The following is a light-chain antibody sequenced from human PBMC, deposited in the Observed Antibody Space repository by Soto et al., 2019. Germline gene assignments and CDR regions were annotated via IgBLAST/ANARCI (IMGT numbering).Light chain of an antibody. J-gene: IGLJ2*01. CDR2: DVS. V-gene: IGLV2-14*01. CDR3: SSYTSFVV. Sequence: QSVLTQPASVSGSPGQSITISCTGTSSDVGGYNYVSWYQQHPGKAPKLMIYDVSNRPSGVSNRFSGSKSGNTASLTISGLQAEDEADYYCSSYTSFVVFGGGTKLTV. CDR1: SSDVGGYNY.